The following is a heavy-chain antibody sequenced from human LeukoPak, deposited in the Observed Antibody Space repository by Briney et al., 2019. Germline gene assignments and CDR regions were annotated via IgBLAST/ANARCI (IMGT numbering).Heavy chain of an antibody. CDR2: MNPNSGNT. CDR1: GYTCTSYD. V-gene: IGHV1-8*01. Sequence: ASVKVSCKASGYTCTSYDINWVRQATGQGLEWMGWMNPNSGNTGYAQKFQGRVTMTRNTSISTAYMELSSLRSEDTAVYYCARGKITGAYYYSGIDVWAQGAPVTVSS. CDR3: ARGKITGAYYYSGIDV. J-gene: IGHJ6*02. D-gene: IGHD1-20*01.